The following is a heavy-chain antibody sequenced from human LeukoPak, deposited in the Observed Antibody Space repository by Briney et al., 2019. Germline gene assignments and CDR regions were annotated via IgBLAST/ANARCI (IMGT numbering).Heavy chain of an antibody. D-gene: IGHD6-13*01. CDR3: ARDLSSRDAF. V-gene: IGHV3-30-3*01. J-gene: IGHJ4*02. CDR2: ISYDGSNE. Sequence: PGGSLRLSCAASGFTFSSYAFHWVRQAPGKGLEWVAFISYDGSNEYFADSVKGRFTISRDNSKNSLHLQMSSLTVEDTAVYYCARDLSSRDAFWGQGTLVIVSS. CDR1: GFTFSSYA.